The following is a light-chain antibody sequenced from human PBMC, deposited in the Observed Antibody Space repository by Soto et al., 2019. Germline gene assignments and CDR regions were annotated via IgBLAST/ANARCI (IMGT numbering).Light chain of an antibody. CDR2: EVS. Sequence: QSALTQPPSASGSPGQSVTISCTGTSSDVGGYNYVSWYQQHPGKAPKLIIFEVSKRPSGVPDRFSGSKSGNTASLTVSGLQAEDEADYYCYSYAGSNNWVFGGGTKVTVL. J-gene: IGLJ3*02. CDR1: SSDVGGYNY. CDR3: YSYAGSNNWV. V-gene: IGLV2-8*01.